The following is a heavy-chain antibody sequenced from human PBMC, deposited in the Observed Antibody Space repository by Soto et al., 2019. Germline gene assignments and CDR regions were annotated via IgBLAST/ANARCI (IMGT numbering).Heavy chain of an antibody. J-gene: IGHJ4*02. V-gene: IGHV4-59*01. CDR2: IYYSGST. D-gene: IGHD5-18*01. Sequence: QVQLQESGPGLVKPSETLSLTCTVSGGSISSYYWSWIRQSPGKGLEWIGYIYYSGSTKYNPFLKRRVTISVDTSKNQFALKLRSVTAAETAVYYCARGRGDTAMAWYYWGQGTLVTVSS. CDR3: ARGRGDTAMAWYY. CDR1: GGSISSYY.